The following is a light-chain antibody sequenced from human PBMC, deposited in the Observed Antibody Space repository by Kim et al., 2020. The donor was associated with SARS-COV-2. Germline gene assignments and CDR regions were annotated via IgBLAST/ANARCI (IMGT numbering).Light chain of an antibody. CDR2: DAS. Sequence: PGERPTSSCRASRTVRGNYFAWCKQKPGQAPRLLIYDASSRATGIPDRVSVSVSGTDFTLTISRLEPEDFAVYYCQQYGSSPITLGGGTKVDIK. CDR1: RTVRGNY. V-gene: IGKV3-20*01. J-gene: IGKJ4*01. CDR3: QQYGSSPIT.